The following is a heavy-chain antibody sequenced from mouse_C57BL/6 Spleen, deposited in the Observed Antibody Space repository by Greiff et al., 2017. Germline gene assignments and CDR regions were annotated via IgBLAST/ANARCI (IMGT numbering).Heavy chain of an antibody. J-gene: IGHJ2*01. CDR3: ASREGNEYCDY. V-gene: IGHV1-54*01. CDR1: GYAFTNYL. CDR2: LNPGSGGT. D-gene: IGHD2-1*01. Sequence: QVQLQQSGAELVRPGTSVKVSCKASGYAFTNYLIEWVKQRPGQGLEWIGVLNPGSGGTNYKEKFKGKVTLTADKSYSTAYMQLGSLTSEDSGVYYCASREGNEYCDYWGPGTTLTVSS.